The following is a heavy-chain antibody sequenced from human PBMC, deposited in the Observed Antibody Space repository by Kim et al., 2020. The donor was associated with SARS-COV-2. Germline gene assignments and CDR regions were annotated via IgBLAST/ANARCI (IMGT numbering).Heavy chain of an antibody. CDR2: IYSGGST. CDR3: WAGFMGLKDTVTTYYYYGMDV. J-gene: IGHJ6*02. CDR1: GFTVSSNY. Sequence: GGSLRLSCAASGFTVSSNYMSWVRQAPGKGLEWVSVIYSGGSTYYADSVKGRFTISRDNSKNTLYLQMNSLRAEDTAVYYCWAGFMGLKDTVTTYYYYGMDVWGQGTTVTVSS. D-gene: IGHD4-17*01. V-gene: IGHV3-53*01.